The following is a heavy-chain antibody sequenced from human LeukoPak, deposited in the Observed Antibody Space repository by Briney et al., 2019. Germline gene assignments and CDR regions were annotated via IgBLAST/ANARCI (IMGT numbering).Heavy chain of an antibody. J-gene: IGHJ5*02. CDR2: INQSGRP. Sequence: SETLSLTCGFYGGSFRNYYWSCIRQSPGKGLEWIGEINQSGRPNYNPSLKTRLPISVDTAKNLFSLNLPSMPAADTATYYCAVRDGHSTSSGDTWGQGTLVTVSS. V-gene: IGHV4-34*01. CDR1: GGSFRNYY. D-gene: IGHD6-6*01. CDR3: AVRDGHSTSSGDT.